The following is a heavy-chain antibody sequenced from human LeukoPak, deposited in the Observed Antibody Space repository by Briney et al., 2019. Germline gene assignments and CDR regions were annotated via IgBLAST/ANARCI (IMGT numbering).Heavy chain of an antibody. CDR3: SFLPSGVDY. Sequence: GGSLRLSCEASGFIFSSLWMHWVRQAPGKGLVWVSYIRGDGGTTSYADSVKGRFTISRDNAKNTLYLQMNSLRAEDTAVYYCSFLPSGVDYWGRGTLVTVSS. V-gene: IGHV3-74*01. CDR1: GFIFSSLW. J-gene: IGHJ4*02. CDR2: IRGDGGTT. D-gene: IGHD2/OR15-2a*01.